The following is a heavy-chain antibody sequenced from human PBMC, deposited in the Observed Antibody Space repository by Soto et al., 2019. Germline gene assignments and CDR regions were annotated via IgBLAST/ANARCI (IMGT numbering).Heavy chain of an antibody. CDR1: GFTFSSYG. J-gene: IGHJ4*02. Sequence: QVQLVESGGGVVQPGRSLRLSCAASGFTFSSYGMHWVRQAPGKGLEWVALISSDGSNKYYADSVKGRFTISRDNSKNTLYLHMNTLRAEDTAVYYCAKVRADYYSGSGPFDYWGQGTLVTVSS. CDR3: AKVRADYYSGSGPFDY. CDR2: ISSDGSNK. V-gene: IGHV3-30*18. D-gene: IGHD3-10*01.